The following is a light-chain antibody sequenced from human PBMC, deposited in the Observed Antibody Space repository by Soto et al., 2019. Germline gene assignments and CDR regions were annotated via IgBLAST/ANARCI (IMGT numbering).Light chain of an antibody. CDR1: QSVSSY. CDR2: DAS. V-gene: IGKV3-11*01. Sequence: ILVTQSPATQSLSPVERATLPCRASQSVSSYLAWYQQKPGQAPRLLIYDASNRATGIPARFSGSGSGTDFTLTIRSLQPEDFAVYYCQQRSNWLTFGPGTNVDI. J-gene: IGKJ3*01. CDR3: QQRSNWLT.